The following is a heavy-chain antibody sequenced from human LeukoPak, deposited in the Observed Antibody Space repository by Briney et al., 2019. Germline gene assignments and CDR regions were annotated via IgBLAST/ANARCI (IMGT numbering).Heavy chain of an antibody. Sequence: GGSLRLSCAASGFTFSSYAMSWVRQAPGEGLEWVSAISGSGGSTYYADSAKGRFTISRDNSKNTLYLQMNSLRAEDTAVYYCAKASRYYGSGSPFDYWGQGTLVTVSS. J-gene: IGHJ4*02. CDR3: AKASRYYGSGSPFDY. CDR1: GFTFSSYA. D-gene: IGHD3-10*01. CDR2: ISGSGGST. V-gene: IGHV3-23*01.